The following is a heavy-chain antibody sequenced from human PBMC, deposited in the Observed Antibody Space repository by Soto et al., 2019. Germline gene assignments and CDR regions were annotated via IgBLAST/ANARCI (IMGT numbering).Heavy chain of an antibody. CDR3: ARGHYYDSSGYYSDSFDI. J-gene: IGHJ3*02. CDR1: GGSTSSYY. Sequence: QVQLQESGPGLVKPSETLSLTCTVSGGSTSSYYWNWIRQSPGKGLEWIGYVYYSGSTNYNPSLKSRVTISLDTSKNQFSLKLSSVIAADAAVYYCARGHYYDSSGYYSDSFDIWGQGTMVTVSS. V-gene: IGHV4-59*01. D-gene: IGHD3-22*01. CDR2: VYYSGST.